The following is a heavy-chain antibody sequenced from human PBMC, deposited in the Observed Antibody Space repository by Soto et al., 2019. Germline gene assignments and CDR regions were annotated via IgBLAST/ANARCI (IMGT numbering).Heavy chain of an antibody. Sequence: ASVKVSCKASGYTFTSYFMHWGRNAPGQGLEWMGIINPSGGSTSYAQKFQGRVTMTRDTSTSTVYMELSSLRSEDTAVYYWARGMWYGGSYHGYAFDIWGQGTMVPVS. CDR2: INPSGGST. V-gene: IGHV1-46*01. J-gene: IGHJ3*02. CDR3: ARGMWYGGSYHGYAFDI. CDR1: GYTFTSYF. D-gene: IGHD1-26*01.